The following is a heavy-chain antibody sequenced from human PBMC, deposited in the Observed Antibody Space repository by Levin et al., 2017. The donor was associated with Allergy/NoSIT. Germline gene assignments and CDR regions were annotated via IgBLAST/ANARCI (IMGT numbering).Heavy chain of an antibody. CDR1: GYTFIGYY. J-gene: IGHJ5*02. Sequence: GESLKISCKASGYTFIGYYMHWVRQAPGQGLEWMGWINPNSGGTNYAEKFQGRVTMTRDTSISTAYMELSRLISDDTAFYYCARDYGSGSNGNWFDPWGQGTLVIVSS. CDR2: INPNSGGT. V-gene: IGHV1-2*02. CDR3: ARDYGSGSNGNWFDP. D-gene: IGHD3-10*01.